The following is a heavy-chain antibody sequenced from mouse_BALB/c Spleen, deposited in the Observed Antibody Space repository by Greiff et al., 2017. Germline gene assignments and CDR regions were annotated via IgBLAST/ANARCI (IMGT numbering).Heavy chain of an antibody. CDR3: ARKVYYGSSSFAY. D-gene: IGHD1-1*01. J-gene: IGHJ3*01. CDR1: GYTFTEYT. CDR2: INPNNGGT. V-gene: IGHV1-22*01. Sequence: EVQLQQPGAELVKPGASVKMSCKTSGYTFTEYTMHWVKQSHGKSLEWIGGINPNNGGTSYNQKFKGKATLTVDKSSSTAYMELRSLTSEDSAVYYCARKVYYGSSSFAYWGQGTLVTVSA.